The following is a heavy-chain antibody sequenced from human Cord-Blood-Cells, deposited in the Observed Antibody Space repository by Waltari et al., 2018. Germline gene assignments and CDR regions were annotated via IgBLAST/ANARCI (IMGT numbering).Heavy chain of an antibody. CDR1: GYSISSGYY. Sequence: QVQLQESGPGLVKPSETLSLTCAVSGYSISSGYYWGWIRQPPGKGLDWIGSIYHSGSTYYNPSLKSRVTISVDTSKNQFSLKLSSVTAADTAVYYCARTRTGTTDYWGQGTLVTVSS. CDR2: IYHSGST. D-gene: IGHD1-7*01. J-gene: IGHJ4*02. CDR3: ARTRTGTTDY. V-gene: IGHV4-38-2*01.